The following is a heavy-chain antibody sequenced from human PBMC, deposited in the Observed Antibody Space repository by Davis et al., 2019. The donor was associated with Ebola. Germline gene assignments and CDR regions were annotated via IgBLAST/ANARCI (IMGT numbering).Heavy chain of an antibody. J-gene: IGHJ6*04. Sequence: HSQTLSLTCAISGDSVSINSAGWNWIRQSPSRGLEWLGRTYYNSKWYHDYAVSVKSRIIINPDTSKNQISLQLNSVTPEDTAVYYCARGWLRTGMDVWGKGTTVTVSS. CDR2: TYYNSKWYH. CDR1: GDSVSINSAG. V-gene: IGHV6-1*01. CDR3: ARGWLRTGMDV. D-gene: IGHD5-12*01.